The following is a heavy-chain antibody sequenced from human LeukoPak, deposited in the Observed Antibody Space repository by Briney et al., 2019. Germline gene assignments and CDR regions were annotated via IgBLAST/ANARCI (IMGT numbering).Heavy chain of an antibody. CDR3: AKDSLAVAAEPYYFDY. V-gene: IGHV3-30*02. D-gene: IGHD6-19*01. CDR1: GFTFSNYG. CDR2: IRYDGSNK. J-gene: IGHJ4*02. Sequence: GGSLRLSCAASGFTFSNYGMHWVRQAPGKGLEWVAFIRYDGSNKYYADSVKGRFTISRDNSKNTLYLQMNSLRAEDTAVYYCAKDSLAVAAEPYYFDYWGQGTLVTVSS.